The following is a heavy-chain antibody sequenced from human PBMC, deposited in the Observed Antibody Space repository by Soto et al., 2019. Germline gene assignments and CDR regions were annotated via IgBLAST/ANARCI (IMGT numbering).Heavy chain of an antibody. D-gene: IGHD3-22*01. CDR3: ARAQYYDSSGYYYGIDY. V-gene: IGHV3-33*01. J-gene: IGHJ4*02. CDR1: GFTFRSYG. CDR2: IWNDGSKE. Sequence: QVQLVESGGGVVQPGRSLRLSCAASGFTFRSYGMHWVRQAPGKGLEWVAVIWNDGSKEYYADAVKGRFTISRDNSKKTLYLRMDSLRAEDTAGYFCARAQYYDSSGYYYGIDYWGQGTLVTVSS.